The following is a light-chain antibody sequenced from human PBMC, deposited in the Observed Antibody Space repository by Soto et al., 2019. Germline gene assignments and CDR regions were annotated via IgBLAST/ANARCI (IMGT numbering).Light chain of an antibody. Sequence: EIVLTQSPATLSLSPGERATLSCRASQSVSSSLAWYQQKPGQAPRLLIYDASNRTTGIPDRFSGSGSGTDFTPSISRLEPEDFAVYYCQQRSNWPRTFGQGTKLEIK. CDR2: DAS. CDR3: QQRSNWPRT. J-gene: IGKJ2*01. V-gene: IGKV3-11*01. CDR1: QSVSSS.